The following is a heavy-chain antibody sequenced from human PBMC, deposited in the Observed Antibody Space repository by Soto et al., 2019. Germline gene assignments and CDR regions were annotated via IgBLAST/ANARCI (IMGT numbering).Heavy chain of an antibody. V-gene: IGHV3-21*01. J-gene: IGHJ6*02. CDR1: GFTFSSYS. CDR3: ARVSDYYYYGMDV. Sequence: WGSLRLSCAASGFTFSSYSINCVRHSPGKGLEWVSSISSSSSYIYYADSVKGRFTISRDNAKNSLYLQMNSLRAEDTAVYYCARVSDYYYYGMDVWGQGTTVTVSS. CDR2: ISSSSSYI.